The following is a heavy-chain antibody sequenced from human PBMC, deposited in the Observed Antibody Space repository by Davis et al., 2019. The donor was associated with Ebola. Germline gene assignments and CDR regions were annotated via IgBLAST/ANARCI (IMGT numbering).Heavy chain of an antibody. CDR3: ARDGYRGVVVAANYYYYGMDV. D-gene: IGHD2-15*01. CDR2: ISAYNGNT. J-gene: IGHJ6*02. V-gene: IGHV1-18*01. Sequence: ASVKVSCKASGYTFTSYGFSWVRQAPGQGLEWMGWISAYNGNTNYVQKLQGRVTMTTDTSTSTAYMELRSLRSDDTAVYYCARDGYRGVVVAANYYYYGMDVWGQGTTVTVSS. CDR1: GYTFTSYG.